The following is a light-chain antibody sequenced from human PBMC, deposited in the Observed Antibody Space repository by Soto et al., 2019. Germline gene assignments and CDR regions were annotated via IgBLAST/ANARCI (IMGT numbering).Light chain of an antibody. CDR1: QSVSSN. V-gene: IGKV3-15*01. CDR3: QQYNNWPPWT. CDR2: GAS. J-gene: IGKJ1*01. Sequence: EIVMTQSPATLSASPGERATLSCRASQSVSSNLAWYQQKPAQAPRLLIYGASTSATGIPARFSGSGSGTELSLTISSLQSEDFAVYYWQQYNNWPPWTFGQGTKVEIK.